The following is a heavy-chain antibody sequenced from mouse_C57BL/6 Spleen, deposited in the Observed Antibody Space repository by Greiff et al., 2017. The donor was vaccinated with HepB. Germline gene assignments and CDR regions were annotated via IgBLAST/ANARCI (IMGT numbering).Heavy chain of an antibody. CDR1: GFTFSDYG. D-gene: IGHD3-3*01. Sequence: EVKLVESGGGLVKPGGSLKLSCAASGFTFSDYGMHWVHQAPEKGLEWVAYISSGSSTIYYADTVKGRFTISRDNAKNTLFLQMTSLRSEDTAMYYCARRANYYAMDYWGQGTSVTVSS. CDR2: ISSGSSTI. J-gene: IGHJ4*01. CDR3: ARRANYYAMDY. V-gene: IGHV5-17*01.